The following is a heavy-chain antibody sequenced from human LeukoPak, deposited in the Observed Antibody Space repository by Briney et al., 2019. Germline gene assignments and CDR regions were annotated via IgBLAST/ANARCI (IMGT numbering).Heavy chain of an antibody. CDR1: GGSFSGYY. CDR3: ARGSVYPIN. J-gene: IGHJ4*02. CDR2: INHSGST. V-gene: IGHV4-34*01. Sequence: PSETLSLTCAVYGGSFSGYYWSWIRQPPGKGLEWIGEINHSGSTTYNPSLKSRVTISVDTSKNQFSLKLSSVTAEDTAVYYCARGSVYPINWGQGTLVTVSS.